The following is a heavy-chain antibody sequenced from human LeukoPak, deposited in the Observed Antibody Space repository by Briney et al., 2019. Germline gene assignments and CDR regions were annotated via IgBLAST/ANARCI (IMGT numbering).Heavy chain of an antibody. Sequence: GGSLRLSCAATGFIFSNNYMNWVRQAPGQGLDWFSIIYRDGSTYYSDSVQGRFTVSRDNSQNTLYLQMHSLRTEDTAIYYCAKDVVGAEGSFEMWGQGTMVTVSS. D-gene: IGHD1-26*01. J-gene: IGHJ3*02. CDR2: IYRDGST. V-gene: IGHV3-53*01. CDR1: GFIFSNNY. CDR3: AKDVVGAEGSFEM.